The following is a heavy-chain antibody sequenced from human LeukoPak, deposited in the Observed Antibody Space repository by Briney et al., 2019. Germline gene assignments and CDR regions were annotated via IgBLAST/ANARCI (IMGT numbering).Heavy chain of an antibody. CDR1: GFTFDDYG. J-gene: IGHJ5*02. Sequence: PGGSLRLSCAASGFTFDDYGMSWVRQAPGEGLEWVSGINWNGGSTGYADSVKGRFTISRDNAKNSLYLQMNSLRAEDTALYYCARDPTTDTANWFDPWGQGTLVTVSS. CDR3: ARDPTTDTANWFDP. D-gene: IGHD5-18*01. V-gene: IGHV3-20*04. CDR2: INWNGGST.